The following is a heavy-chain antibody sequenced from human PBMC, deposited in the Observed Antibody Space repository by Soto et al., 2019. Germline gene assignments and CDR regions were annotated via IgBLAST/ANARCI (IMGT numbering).Heavy chain of an antibody. CDR2: IYHSGTT. D-gene: IGHD6-13*01. CDR3: ARRSSTDDY. V-gene: IGHV4-38-2*01. Sequence: PSETLSLTCAVSGDSLSSGYYWAWIRQPPGKELEWIGSIYHSGTTYYHPSLKSRVTMTTDTSTSTAYMELRSLRSDDTAVYYCARRSSTDDYWGQGTLVTVSS. CDR1: GDSLSSGYY. J-gene: IGHJ4*02.